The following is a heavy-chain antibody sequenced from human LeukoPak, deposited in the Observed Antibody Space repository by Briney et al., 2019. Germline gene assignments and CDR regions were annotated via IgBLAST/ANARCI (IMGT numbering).Heavy chain of an antibody. V-gene: IGHV1-2*02. CDR3: ARADRWLQSRVDH. J-gene: IGHJ4*02. D-gene: IGHD5-24*01. Sequence: ASVKVSCKASGYSFIDYYINWVRQAPGQGLEWMAWIHPNSGGTDLAQKFQGRVAMTRDTSISTAYMELSSLRSDDTAVYYCARADRWLQSRVDHWGQGTLVTVS. CDR1: GYSFIDYY. CDR2: IHPNSGGT.